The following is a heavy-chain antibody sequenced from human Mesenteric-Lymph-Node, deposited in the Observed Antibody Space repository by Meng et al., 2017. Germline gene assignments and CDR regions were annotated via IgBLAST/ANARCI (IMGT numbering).Heavy chain of an antibody. CDR3: GRDQGRELINH. D-gene: IGHD1-7*01. J-gene: IGHJ4*02. V-gene: IGHV4-4*02. CDR1: GDSISSDIW. Sequence: QVQVQGWGPGLVKPSGTLSLTCTVSGDSISSDIWWSWVRQPPGKGLEWIGEVYHRGDTNYNPSLKSRVDISVDKSKNQFYLSLFSVTAADTAVYYCGRDQGRELINHWGQGTLVTVSS. CDR2: VYHRGDT.